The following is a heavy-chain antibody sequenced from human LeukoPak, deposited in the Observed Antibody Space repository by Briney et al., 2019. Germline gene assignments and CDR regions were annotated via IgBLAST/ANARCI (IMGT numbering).Heavy chain of an antibody. CDR2: IYSGGSS. D-gene: IGHD3-10*01. J-gene: IGHJ4*02. Sequence: GGSLRLSCAASGFTVSSNYMSWVRQAPGKGLEWVSVIYSGGSSYYADSVKGRFTISRDNSKSTLYIQMNSLRAEDTAVYYCARAKPKNMVRGLIMRRETRYYFDYWGQGTLVTVSS. V-gene: IGHV3-53*01. CDR1: GFTVSSNY. CDR3: ARAKPKNMVRGLIMRRETRYYFDY.